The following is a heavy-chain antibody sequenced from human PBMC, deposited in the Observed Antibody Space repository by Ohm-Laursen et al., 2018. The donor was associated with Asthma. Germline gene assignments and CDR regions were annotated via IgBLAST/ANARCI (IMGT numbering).Heavy chain of an antibody. CDR2: IKPDGTEN. Sequence: SLRLSCAASGFPFNTSWMTWVRQVPGKGLEWVANIKPDGTENAYLDSVRGRFTISKDNAKNSLFLQMNSLRAEDTAVYYCAKGGEFGYGSGSFDYWGQGTLVTVSS. CDR3: AKGGEFGYGSGSFDY. V-gene: IGHV3-7*02. J-gene: IGHJ4*02. D-gene: IGHD3-10*01. CDR1: GFPFNTSW.